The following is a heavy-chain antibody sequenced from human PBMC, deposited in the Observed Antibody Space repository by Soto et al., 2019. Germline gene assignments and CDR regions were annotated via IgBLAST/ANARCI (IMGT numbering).Heavy chain of an antibody. CDR1: GFTFSSYW. Sequence: GGSLRLSCAASGFTFSSYWMSWVRQAPGKGLEWVANIKQDGSEKYYVDSVKGRFTISRDNAKNSLYLQMNSLRAEDTAVYYCARGQITMIVVVPYYFDYWGQGTLVTVSS. CDR2: IKQDGSEK. J-gene: IGHJ4*02. V-gene: IGHV3-7*03. CDR3: ARGQITMIVVVPYYFDY. D-gene: IGHD3-22*01.